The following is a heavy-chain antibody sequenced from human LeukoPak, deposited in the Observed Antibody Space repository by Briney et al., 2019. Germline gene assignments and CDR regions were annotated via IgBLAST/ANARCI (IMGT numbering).Heavy chain of an antibody. D-gene: IGHD6-19*01. CDR3: ANVPIAVAGTSEGY. CDR1: GGSISSYY. Sequence: SETLSLTCTVSGGSISSYYWSWIRQPPGKGLEWIGYIYYSGSTNYNPSLKSRVTISVDTSKNQFCLKVSSVTAADTAVYYCANVPIAVAGTSEGYWGQGILVTVSS. J-gene: IGHJ4*02. CDR2: IYYSGST. V-gene: IGHV4-59*01.